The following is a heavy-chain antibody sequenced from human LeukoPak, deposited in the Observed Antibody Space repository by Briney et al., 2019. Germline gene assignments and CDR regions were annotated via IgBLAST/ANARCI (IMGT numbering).Heavy chain of an antibody. V-gene: IGHV3-23*01. D-gene: IGHD3-3*01. CDR1: GFTFSNYA. CDR2: ISGSGGST. CDR3: ARDVLEWSDIGNWFDP. Sequence: GGSLRLSCAASGFTFSNYAMSWVRQAPGKGLEWVSAISGSGGSTHYADSVKGRFTISRDNSKNTLYLQMNSLRAEDTAVYYCARDVLEWSDIGNWFDPWGQGTLVTVSS. J-gene: IGHJ5*02.